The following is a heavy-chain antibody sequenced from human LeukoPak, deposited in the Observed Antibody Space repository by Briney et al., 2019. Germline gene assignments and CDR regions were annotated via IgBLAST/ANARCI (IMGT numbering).Heavy chain of an antibody. CDR2: INSDGSST. CDR1: GFTFSSYW. V-gene: IGHV3-74*01. J-gene: IGHJ3*02. CDR3: ASWGPDFYGYVWGGYRDAFDI. Sequence: GSLRLSCAASGFTFSSYWMHWVRQAPGKGLVWVSRINSDGSSTSYADSVKGRFTISRDNAKNTLYLQMNSLRAGDTAVYYCASWGPDFYGYVWGGYRDAFDIWGQGTMVTVSS. D-gene: IGHD3-16*02.